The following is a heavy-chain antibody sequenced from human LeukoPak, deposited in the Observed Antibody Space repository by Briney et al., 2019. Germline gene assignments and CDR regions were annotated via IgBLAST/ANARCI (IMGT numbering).Heavy chain of an antibody. V-gene: IGHV3-30*18. Sequence: GGSLRLSCAASGFTFSTNGMHWVRQAPGKGLEWVAVISYDGSNKYYADSMKGRFTISRDNSKNTLYLQMSSLRVEDTAVYYCAKDLYNNYPYYYYYGMDVWGQGTTVTVS. CDR1: GFTFSTNG. CDR3: AKDLYNNYPYYYYYGMDV. CDR2: ISYDGSNK. J-gene: IGHJ6*02. D-gene: IGHD4-11*01.